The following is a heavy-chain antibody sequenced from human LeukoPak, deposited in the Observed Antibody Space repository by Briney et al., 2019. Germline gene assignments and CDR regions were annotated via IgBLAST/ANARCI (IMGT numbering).Heavy chain of an antibody. CDR2: ISYDGSNK. D-gene: IGHD3-10*01. CDR1: GFTFSSYG. V-gene: IGHV3-30*18. Sequence: GGSLRLSCAASGFTFSSYGMHWVRQAPGKGLGWVAVISYDGSNKYHADSVKGRFTISRDNSKNTLYLQMNSLRAEDTAVYYCAKDLEYYYGSGRDYWGQGTLVTVSS. J-gene: IGHJ4*02. CDR3: AKDLEYYYGSGRDY.